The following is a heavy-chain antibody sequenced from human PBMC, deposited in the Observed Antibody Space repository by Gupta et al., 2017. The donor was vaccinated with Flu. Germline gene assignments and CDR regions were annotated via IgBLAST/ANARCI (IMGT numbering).Heavy chain of an antibody. CDR1: GFTFGDYA. D-gene: IGHD6-6*01. V-gene: IGHV3-49*04. CDR2: IRSKAYGGTT. J-gene: IGHJ4*02. CDR3: TRDKGGYSSSEGFDY. Sequence: EVQLVESGGGLVQPGRSLRLSCTASGFTFGDYAMSWVRQAPGKGLEWVGFIRSKAYGGTTEYAASVKGRFTISRDDSKSIAYLQMNSLKTEDTAVYYCTRDKGGYSSSEGFDYWGQGTLVTVSS.